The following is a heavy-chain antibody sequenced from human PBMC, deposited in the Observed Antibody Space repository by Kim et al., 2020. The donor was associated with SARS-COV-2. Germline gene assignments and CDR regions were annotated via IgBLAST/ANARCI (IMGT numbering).Heavy chain of an antibody. CDR2: ISYDGSNK. J-gene: IGHJ6*01. Sequence: GVSLRLSCAASGFTFSSYAMHWVRQAPGKGLEWVAVISYDGSNKYYADSVKGRFTISRDNSKNTLYLQMNSLRAEDTAVYYCATTEPWIQLWLPGLYYY. D-gene: IGHD5-18*01. CDR3: ATTEPWIQLWLPGLYYY. CDR1: GFTFSSYA. V-gene: IGHV3-30-3*01.